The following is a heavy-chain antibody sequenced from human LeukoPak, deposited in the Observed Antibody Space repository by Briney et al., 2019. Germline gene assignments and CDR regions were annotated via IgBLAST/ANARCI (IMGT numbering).Heavy chain of an antibody. D-gene: IGHD1-26*01. V-gene: IGHV4-38-2*02. J-gene: IGHJ4*02. Sequence: KPSETLSLTCTVSGYSISSGYYWGWIRQPPWKGLEWIGSVYHSGSTYYNPSLSSRVTISVDTSKNQFSPKLSSVTAADTAVYYCARVPYSGTYYVDSWGQGTLVTVSS. CDR1: GYSISSGYY. CDR2: VYHSGST. CDR3: ARVPYSGTYYVDS.